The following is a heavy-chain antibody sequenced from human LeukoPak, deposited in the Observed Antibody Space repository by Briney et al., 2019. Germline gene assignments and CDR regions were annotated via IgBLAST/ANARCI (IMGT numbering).Heavy chain of an antibody. D-gene: IGHD3-3*01. CDR1: GYTFTSYG. CDR2: ISAYNGNT. Sequence: ASVKVSCKASGYTFTSYGISWVRQAPGQGLEWMGWISAYNGNTNYAQKLQGRVTMTTDTSTSTAYMELRSLRSDDTAVYYCARSTYYDFWSGYYIEPEFDYWGQGTLVTVSS. J-gene: IGHJ4*02. CDR3: ARSTYYDFWSGYYIEPEFDY. V-gene: IGHV1-18*01.